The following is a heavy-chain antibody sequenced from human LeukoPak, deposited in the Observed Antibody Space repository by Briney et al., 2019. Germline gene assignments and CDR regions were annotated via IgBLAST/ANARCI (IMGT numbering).Heavy chain of an antibody. J-gene: IGHJ6*03. CDR1: GFTLSSDA. Sequence: GGSLRLSCAASGFTLSSDAMSWVRPALGEGVGWGSAICGMGGSKYYADSLKGRFTISRDNSKNTMYLQMNSLKDEDTGVYYCAKAFRHPDNIAARLHYYYMDVWGKGTTVTVSS. CDR2: ICGMGGSK. CDR3: AKAFRHPDNIAARLHYYYMDV. D-gene: IGHD6-6*01. V-gene: IGHV3-23*01.